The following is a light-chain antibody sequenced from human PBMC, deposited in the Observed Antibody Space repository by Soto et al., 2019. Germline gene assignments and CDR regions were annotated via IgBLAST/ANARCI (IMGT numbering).Light chain of an antibody. CDR1: QSVSSN. V-gene: IGKV3-15*01. CDR3: QQYNNWPEA. Sequence: EIVMTQSPATLSVSPGERATLSCRASQSVSSNLAWYQQKPGQAPRLLIYGASTMATGIPARFRSSGSGTEFTLTISSLQSEDFAVYYCQQYNNWPEAFGQGTKVEIK. J-gene: IGKJ1*01. CDR2: GAS.